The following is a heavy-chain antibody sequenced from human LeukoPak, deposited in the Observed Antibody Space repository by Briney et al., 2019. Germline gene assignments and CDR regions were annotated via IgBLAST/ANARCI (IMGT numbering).Heavy chain of an antibody. Sequence: ASVKVSCKASGYTFTIYGISWVRQAPGQGLEWMGWISAYNGNTNYAQKLQGRVTMTTDTSTSTAYMELRSLRSDDTAVYYCAREIAAAGTRVVDYWGQGTLVTVSS. J-gene: IGHJ4*02. CDR2: ISAYNGNT. D-gene: IGHD6-13*01. V-gene: IGHV1-18*01. CDR3: AREIAAAGTRVVDY. CDR1: GYTFTIYG.